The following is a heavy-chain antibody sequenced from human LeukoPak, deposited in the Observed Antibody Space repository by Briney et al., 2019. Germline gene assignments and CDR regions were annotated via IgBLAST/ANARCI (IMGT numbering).Heavy chain of an antibody. CDR3: ARAKGPFMTTVTNPLDY. J-gene: IGHJ4*02. CDR1: GGSFSGYY. CDR2: INHSGST. V-gene: IGHV4-34*01. Sequence: SETLSLTCAVCGGSFSGYYWSWIRQPPGKGLEWIGEINHSGSTNYNPSLKSRVTISVDTSKNQFSLKLSSVTAADTAVYYCARAKGPFMTTVTNPLDYWGQGTLVTVSS. D-gene: IGHD4-17*01.